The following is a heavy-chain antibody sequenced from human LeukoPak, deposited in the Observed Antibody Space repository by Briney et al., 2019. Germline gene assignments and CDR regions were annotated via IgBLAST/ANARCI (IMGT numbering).Heavy chain of an antibody. V-gene: IGHV4-30-4*01. CDR2: IYYSGST. D-gene: IGHD1-26*01. CDR1: GGSISSGGYY. Sequence: SETLSLTCTVSGGSISSGGYYWSWIRQPPGKGLEWIGYIYYSGSTYYNPSLKSRVTISVDTSKNQFSLKLSSVTAADTAVYYCARGGAATDYYGMDVWGQGTTVTVSS. J-gene: IGHJ6*02. CDR3: ARGGAATDYYGMDV.